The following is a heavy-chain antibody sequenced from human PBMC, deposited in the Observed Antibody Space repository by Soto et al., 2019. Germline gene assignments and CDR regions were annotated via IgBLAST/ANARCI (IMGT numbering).Heavy chain of an antibody. J-gene: IGHJ6*02. V-gene: IGHV3-33*01. CDR3: ARVKQLVPTYYYYGMDV. CDR1: GFTFSSYG. Sequence: QVQLVESGGGVVQPGRSLRLSCAASGFTFSSYGMHWVRQAPGKGLEWVAVIWYDGSNKYYADSVKGRFTISRDNSKNTLYLHMNSLRAEDTAVYYCARVKQLVPTYYYYGMDVWGQGTTVTVSS. D-gene: IGHD6-6*01. CDR2: IWYDGSNK.